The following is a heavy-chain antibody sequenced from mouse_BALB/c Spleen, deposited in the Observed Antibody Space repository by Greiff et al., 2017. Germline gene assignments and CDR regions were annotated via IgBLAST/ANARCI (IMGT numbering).Heavy chain of an antibody. CDR1: GFTFSDYY. CDR2: ISDGGSYT. Sequence: DVMLVESGGGLVKPGGSLKLSCAASGFTFSDYYMYWVRQTPEKRLEWVATISDGGSYTYYPDSVKGRFTISRDNAKNNLYLQMSSLKSEDTAMYYCARDRGDGNYVGAMDYWGQGTSVTVSS. CDR3: ARDRGDGNYVGAMDY. D-gene: IGHD2-1*01. V-gene: IGHV5-4*02. J-gene: IGHJ4*01.